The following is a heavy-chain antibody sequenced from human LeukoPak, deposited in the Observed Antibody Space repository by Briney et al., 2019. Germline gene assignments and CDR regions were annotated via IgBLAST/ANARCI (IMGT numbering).Heavy chain of an antibody. CDR1: GFNFRNYW. V-gene: IGHV3-74*01. CDR2: IIGDGGLT. J-gene: IGHJ4*02. Sequence: GGSLRLSCAASGFNFRNYWMHWVRQAPGKGLVWVSRIIGDGGLTHYADSVRGRFTISRDNAKNMLYLQMHSLRVEDTAFYFCVREVHNWNFDYWGQGSLVTVSS. D-gene: IGHD1-20*01. CDR3: VREVHNWNFDY.